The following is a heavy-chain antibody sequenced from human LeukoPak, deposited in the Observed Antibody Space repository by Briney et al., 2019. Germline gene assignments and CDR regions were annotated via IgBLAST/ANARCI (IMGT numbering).Heavy chain of an antibody. CDR3: ARGGYYGSVNDFRFDP. Sequence: SETLSLTCTVSGRSISSYYWSWIRQPPGKGLEWIGYIHYSWSTNYKPSLKSRVTISVDTSKNQFSLKLNSVTAADTAVYYCARGGYYGSVNDFRFDPWGQGTLATVSS. J-gene: IGHJ5*02. V-gene: IGHV4-59*01. D-gene: IGHD3-10*01. CDR1: GRSISSYY. CDR2: IHYSWST.